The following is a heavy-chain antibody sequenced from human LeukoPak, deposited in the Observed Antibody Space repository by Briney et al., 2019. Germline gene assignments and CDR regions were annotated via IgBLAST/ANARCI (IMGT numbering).Heavy chain of an antibody. CDR2: VSGTSEYI. D-gene: IGHD6-19*01. J-gene: IGHJ4*02. V-gene: IGHV3-21*06. CDR3: ARWYSSGWYSDY. CDR1: GFTFNNFA. Sequence: GGSLRLSCVASGFTFNNFAIHWVRQAPGKGLEWVSSVSGTSEYIYYADSVRGRFTISRDNAKNTVYLQMNSLRAEDTAVYYCARWYSSGWYSDYWGQGTLVTVSS.